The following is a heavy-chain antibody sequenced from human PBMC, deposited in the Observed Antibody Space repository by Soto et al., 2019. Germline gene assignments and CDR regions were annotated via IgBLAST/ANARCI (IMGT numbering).Heavy chain of an antibody. CDR3: ARRYGYSFDY. CDR1: GGSISSYY. CDR2: IYYSGST. D-gene: IGHD1-1*01. J-gene: IGHJ4*02. V-gene: IGHV4-59*08. Sequence: QVQLQESGPGLVKPSETLSLTCTVSGGSISSYYWSWIRQPPGKGLEWIGYIYYSGSTHYHPSLTTRVTISVDTSTNQCSLKLSSVTAADTAVYYCARRYGYSFDYWGQGTLVTVSS.